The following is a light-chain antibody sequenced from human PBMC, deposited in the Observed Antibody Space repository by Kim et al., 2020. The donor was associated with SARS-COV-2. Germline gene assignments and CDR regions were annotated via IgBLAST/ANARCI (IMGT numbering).Light chain of an antibody. V-gene: IGKV3-11*01. CDR2: DAS. CDR1: QSTY. Sequence: EIVLTQSPATLSLSPGERATLSCRASQSTYLAWYQQKRGQAPRLLIYDASDRAAGSPARFSGSGSGTDFTLTISILEPEDFAVYYCQQRSNWLWTFGQGTKVDIK. J-gene: IGKJ1*01. CDR3: QQRSNWLWT.